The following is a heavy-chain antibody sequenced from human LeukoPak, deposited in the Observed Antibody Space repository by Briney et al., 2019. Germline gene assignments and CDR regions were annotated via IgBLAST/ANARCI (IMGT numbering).Heavy chain of an antibody. V-gene: IGHV3-64*04. Sequence: GGSLRLSCSASGFTFSAYAMYWVRQAPGKGLEYVSGISNNGGSSFYADSVKGRFTISRDNAKNSLYLQMNSLRAEDTAVYYCAREGAVAGQSSPFDYWGQGTLVTVSS. CDR3: AREGAVAGQSSPFDY. D-gene: IGHD6-19*01. CDR1: GFTFSAYA. J-gene: IGHJ4*02. CDR2: ISNNGGSS.